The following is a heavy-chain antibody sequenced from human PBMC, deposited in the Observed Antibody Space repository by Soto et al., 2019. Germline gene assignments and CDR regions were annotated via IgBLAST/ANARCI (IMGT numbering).Heavy chain of an antibody. CDR1: GFTFTSYA. CDR3: ARVPPWGNSAGDYYIQHYDS. V-gene: IGHV1-3*01. D-gene: IGHD3-10*01. J-gene: IGHJ4*02. Sequence: AAVKVSCKSSGFTFTSYAIHWLRQAPGQRPQWMGWINGGSGNTKYSQDFQGRVTFTRDTFATTAYLELSSLRSEDTAVYYCARVPPWGNSAGDYYIQHYDSWGQGTPVTVSS. CDR2: INGGSGNT.